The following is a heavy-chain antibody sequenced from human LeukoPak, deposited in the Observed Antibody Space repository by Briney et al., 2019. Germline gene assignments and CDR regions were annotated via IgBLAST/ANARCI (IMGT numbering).Heavy chain of an antibody. J-gene: IGHJ1*01. V-gene: IGHV5-51*01. D-gene: IGHD4-23*01. CDR3: ARLRWSSFEYFRH. CDR2: IYPGDSDT. CDR1: GYSFTSYW. Sequence: GESLKISCKGSGYSFTSYWIGWVRQMPGKGLEWMGIIYPGDSDTTYSPSFQGQVTISAEKSISTAYLQWSSLKASDTAMYYCARLRWSSFEYFRHWGQGTLVTVSS.